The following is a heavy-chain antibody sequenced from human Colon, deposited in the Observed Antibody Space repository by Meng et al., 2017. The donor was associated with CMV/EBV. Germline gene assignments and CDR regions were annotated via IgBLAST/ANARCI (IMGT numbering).Heavy chain of an antibody. CDR2: IKQNGRET. D-gene: IGHD3-3*01. V-gene: IGHV3-7*01. Sequence: GESLKISCAASGFTFSNYWMTWVRQAPGKGLEWVANIKQNGRETSYVDSVKGRFTIARDDAKNSLYLQMDSLRPEDTAVYYCARDPFQAHLLDDFLDSWGQGTLVTVSS. J-gene: IGHJ4*02. CDR1: GFTFSNYW. CDR3: ARDPFQAHLLDDFLDS.